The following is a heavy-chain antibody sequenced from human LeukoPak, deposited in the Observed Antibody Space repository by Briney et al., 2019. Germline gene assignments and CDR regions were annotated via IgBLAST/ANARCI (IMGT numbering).Heavy chain of an antibody. D-gene: IGHD3-22*01. CDR2: IYYSGST. CDR3: ASYYYDSSGYSYYFDY. J-gene: IGHJ4*02. CDR1: GGSISSYY. V-gene: IGHV4-59*01. Sequence: PSETLSLTCTVSGGSISSYYWSWIRQPPGKGLEWIGYIYYSGSTNYNPSLKSRVTISVDTSKNQFSLKLSSVTAADTAVYNCASYYYDSSGYSYYFDYWGQGTLVTVSS.